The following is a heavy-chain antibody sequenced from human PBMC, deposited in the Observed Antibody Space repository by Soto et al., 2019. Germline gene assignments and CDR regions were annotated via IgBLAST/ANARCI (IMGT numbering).Heavy chain of an antibody. J-gene: IGHJ5*01. CDR1: GGSISDNNYH. CDR2: ISYNGVP. CDR3: AGQLRRKPAIGAQVMSWFDS. V-gene: IGHV4-39*01. D-gene: IGHD2-2*01. Sequence: SETLSLTCSVSGGSISDNNYHWAWIRQPPGKGLELVATISYNGVPKYNPSLRSRVSIFADAPSARFSLTMDSVTASDTALYFCAGQLRRKPAIGAQVMSWFDSWGHGILVTVSS.